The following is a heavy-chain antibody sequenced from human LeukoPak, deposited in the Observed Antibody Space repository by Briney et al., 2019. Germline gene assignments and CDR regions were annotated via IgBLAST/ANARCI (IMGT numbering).Heavy chain of an antibody. Sequence: PGESLKISCKGSGYSFTSYWIGWVRQMPGKGLEWMGRIDPSDSYTNYSPSFQGHVTISADKSISTAYLQWSSLKASDTAMYYCARHLMVAAAGTEEYGYWGQGTLVTVSS. CDR3: ARHLMVAAAGTEEYGY. CDR2: IDPSDSYT. J-gene: IGHJ4*02. CDR1: GYSFTSYW. D-gene: IGHD6-13*01. V-gene: IGHV5-10-1*01.